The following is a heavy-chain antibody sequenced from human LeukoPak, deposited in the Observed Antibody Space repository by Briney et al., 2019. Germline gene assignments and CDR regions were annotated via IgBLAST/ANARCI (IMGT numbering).Heavy chain of an antibody. CDR2: MSTYNTNT. CDR3: ARRSYCGDDCYGKAIDY. Sequence: EPSVTLSFKSSVYTFTDYAITWGRQPPGQGLEWVGCMSTYNTNTNYAHKFQDRVAITTDTSSSTAYMEMRSLRSDDTAIYYCARRSYCGDDCYGKAIDYGGQGTLVTVSS. CDR1: VYTFTDYA. V-gene: IGHV1-18*01. D-gene: IGHD2-21*01. J-gene: IGHJ4*02.